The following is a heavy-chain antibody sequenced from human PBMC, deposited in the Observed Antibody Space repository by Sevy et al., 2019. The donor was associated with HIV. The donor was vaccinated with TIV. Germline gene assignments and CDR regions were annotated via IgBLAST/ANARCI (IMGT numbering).Heavy chain of an antibody. CDR2: ISYDGSNK. V-gene: IGHV3-30-3*01. Sequence: GGSLRLSCAASGFTFSSYAMHWVRQAPGKGLKWVAVISYDGSNKYYADSVKGRFTISRDNSKNTLYLQMNSLRAEDTAVYYCAREGVGATTDAFDIWGQWTMVTVS. D-gene: IGHD1-26*01. J-gene: IGHJ3*02. CDR3: AREGVGATTDAFDI. CDR1: GFTFSSYA.